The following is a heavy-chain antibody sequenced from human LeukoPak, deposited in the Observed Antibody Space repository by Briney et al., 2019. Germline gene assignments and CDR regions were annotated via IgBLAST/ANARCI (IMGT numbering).Heavy chain of an antibody. CDR3: ARQTGSGLFILP. J-gene: IGHJ4*02. D-gene: IGHD3/OR15-3a*01. CDR1: DVSISSSY. CDR2: INYSGST. Sequence: SETLSLTCSVSDVSISSSYWSWIRQPPGKGLEWIGYINYSGSTHYNPSLKSRLTISVEKAKNQFSLRLTSVTAADTAVYYCARQTGSGLFILPGGQGTLVTVSS. V-gene: IGHV4-59*08.